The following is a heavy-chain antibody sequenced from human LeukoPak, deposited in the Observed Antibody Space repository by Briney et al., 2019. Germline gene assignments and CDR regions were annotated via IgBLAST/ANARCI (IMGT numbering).Heavy chain of an antibody. V-gene: IGHV3-30*02. CDR3: ASSLITMVRGVIDY. CDR1: GFTFSSYW. D-gene: IGHD3-10*01. Sequence: GGSLRLSCAASGFTFSSYWMSWVRQAPGKGLEWVAFIRYDGSGKYYADSVKGRFTISRDNAKNSLYLQMNSLRAEDTAVYYCASSLITMVRGVIDYWGQGTLVTVSS. J-gene: IGHJ4*02. CDR2: IRYDGSGK.